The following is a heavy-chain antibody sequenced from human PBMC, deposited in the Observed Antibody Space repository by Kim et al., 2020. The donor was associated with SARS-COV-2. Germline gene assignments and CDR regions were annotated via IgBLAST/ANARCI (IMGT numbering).Heavy chain of an antibody. D-gene: IGHD3-10*01. CDR3: AKDIGYASGSPAF. CDR1: GFTFDDYA. J-gene: IGHJ4*02. V-gene: IGHV3-9*01. CDR2: ISWNSGSI. Sequence: GGSLRLSCAASGFTFDDYAMHWVRQAPGKGLEWVSGISWNSGSIGYADSVKGRFTISRDNAKNSLYLQMNSLRAEDTALYYCAKDIGYASGSPAFWGQGTLVTVSA.